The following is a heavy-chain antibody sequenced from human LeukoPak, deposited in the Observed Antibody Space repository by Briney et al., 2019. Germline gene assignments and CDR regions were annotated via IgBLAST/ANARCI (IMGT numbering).Heavy chain of an antibody. D-gene: IGHD3-10*01. J-gene: IGHJ5*02. CDR3: ARSQGGYGSGRGWFDP. V-gene: IGHV4-30-4*01. CDR1: GDSISSGDYY. CDR2: IYSSGTA. Sequence: SETLSLTCTVSGDSISSGDYYWSWVRQPPGKGLEWIGYIYSSGTAYYNPSLKSRLTISIDTFNNQFSLQLTSVTAADTAVYYCARSQGGYGSGRGWFDPWGQGTLVIVSS.